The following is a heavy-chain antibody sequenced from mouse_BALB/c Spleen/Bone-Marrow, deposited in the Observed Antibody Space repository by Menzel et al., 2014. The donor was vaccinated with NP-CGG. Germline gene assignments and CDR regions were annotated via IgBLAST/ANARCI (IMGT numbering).Heavy chain of an antibody. D-gene: IGHD1-1*01. CDR3: ERSGSSSGYFDY. J-gene: IGHJ2*01. CDR2: ISNGGGST. Sequence: EVNVVESGGGLVQPGGSLKLSCAASGFTFSSYTMSWVRQTPETRLEWVAYISNGGGSTYYPDTVKGRFTISRDNAKNTLYLKMSSLKSEDTAMYYCERSGSSSGYFDYWGQDTTLTVST. V-gene: IGHV5-12-2*01. CDR1: GFTFSSYT.